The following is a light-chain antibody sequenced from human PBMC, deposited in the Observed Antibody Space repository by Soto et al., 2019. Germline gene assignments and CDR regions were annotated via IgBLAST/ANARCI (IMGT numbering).Light chain of an antibody. J-gene: IGKJ3*01. CDR2: AAS. Sequence: EIVLTQSPGTLSLSPGEGATLSCRASQTVTVNSLAWYQQTPGQTPRLLIYAASTRATGIPDRFNGSGSWTDFVLTISRLEPEDFAMYYCQQYGDSPFTFGPGTKVDI. CDR1: QTVTVNS. CDR3: QQYGDSPFT. V-gene: IGKV3-20*01.